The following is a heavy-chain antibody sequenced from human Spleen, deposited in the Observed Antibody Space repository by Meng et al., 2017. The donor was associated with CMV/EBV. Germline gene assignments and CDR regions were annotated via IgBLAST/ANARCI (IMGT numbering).Heavy chain of an antibody. CDR1: GYTFTGHY. D-gene: IGHD1-1*01. J-gene: IGHJ4*02. V-gene: IGHV1-2*07. Sequence: SVKVSCKASGYTFTGHYMHWVRQAPGQGLEWMGWINPHSGDTKYGHKFQGRVTMTRDTSITTAYMELSTLRSDDTAVYYCARDKGLLVGPTGSRPPNFYFDHWGQGTPVTVSS. CDR2: INPHSGDT. CDR3: ARDKGLLVGPTGSRPPNFYFDH.